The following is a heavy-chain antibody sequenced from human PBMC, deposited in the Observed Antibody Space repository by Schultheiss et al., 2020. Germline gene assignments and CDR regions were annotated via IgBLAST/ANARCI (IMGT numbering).Heavy chain of an antibody. J-gene: IGHJ6*02. V-gene: IGHV1-3*01. Sequence: ASVKVSCKASGYTFTSYAMHWVRQAPGQRLEWMGWINAGNGNTKYSQKFQGRVTITRDTSASTAYMELSSLRSEDTAVYYCARAGGPSYGMDVWGQGTTVTVSS. CDR2: INAGNGNT. CDR3: ARAGGPSYGMDV. D-gene: IGHD3-10*01. CDR1: GYTFTSYA.